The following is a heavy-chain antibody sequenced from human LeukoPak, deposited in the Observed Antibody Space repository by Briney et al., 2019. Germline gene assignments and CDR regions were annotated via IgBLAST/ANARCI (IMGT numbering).Heavy chain of an antibody. V-gene: IGHV2-5*01. CDR1: GFSLSTSGVG. CDR2: IYRNDDK. Sequence: SGPTLVKPTQTLTLTCTFSGFSLSTSGVGVGWIRQPPGKALEWLALIYRNDDKRYSPSLKSRLTITKDTSKNQVVLTMTNMDPVDTATYYCAHLYYDILTGPDENWFDPWGQGTLVTVSS. D-gene: IGHD3-9*01. J-gene: IGHJ5*02. CDR3: AHLYYDILTGPDENWFDP.